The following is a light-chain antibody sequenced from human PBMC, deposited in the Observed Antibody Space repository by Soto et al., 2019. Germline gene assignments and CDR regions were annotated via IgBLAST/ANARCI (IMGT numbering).Light chain of an antibody. CDR1: SSNIGAHYD. Sequence: QSVLTQPPSASGTPRQRVIISCSGSSSNIGAHYDVHWYQQLPGTAPKLLIYGNSNRPSGVPDRFSGSKSGTSASLAITGLQAEDEADYYCQSYDNSLSVYVFGTGTKLTVL. CDR2: GNS. J-gene: IGLJ1*01. CDR3: QSYDNSLSVYV. V-gene: IGLV1-40*01.